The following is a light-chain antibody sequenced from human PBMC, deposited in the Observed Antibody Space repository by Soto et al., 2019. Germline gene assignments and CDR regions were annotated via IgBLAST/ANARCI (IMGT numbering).Light chain of an antibody. CDR1: QGISTY. V-gene: IGKV1-39*01. J-gene: IGKJ5*01. CDR2: QAS. Sequence: DVHMTQSAPSLSASVGYRLTITCRASQGISTYLNWYRQKPGKAPELLIYQASTLKSGVPSRFRGSGSGTDFTLTISSLQPEDFEPYYCQQSYSNRITFGQGTRLEIK. CDR3: QQSYSNRIT.